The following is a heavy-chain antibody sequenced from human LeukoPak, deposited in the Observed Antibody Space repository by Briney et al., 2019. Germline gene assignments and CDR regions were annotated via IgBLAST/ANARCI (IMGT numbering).Heavy chain of an antibody. J-gene: IGHJ4*02. CDR3: ARDGPHYGWGPEDFDY. CDR1: GFTFSSYS. V-gene: IGHV3-21*01. D-gene: IGHD3-10*01. Sequence: GGSLRLSCAASGFTFSSYSMNWVRQAPGKRLEWVSSISSSSSYIYYADSVKGRFTISRDNAKNSLYLQMNSLRAEDTAVYYCARDGPHYGWGPEDFDYWGQGTLVTVSS. CDR2: ISSSSSYI.